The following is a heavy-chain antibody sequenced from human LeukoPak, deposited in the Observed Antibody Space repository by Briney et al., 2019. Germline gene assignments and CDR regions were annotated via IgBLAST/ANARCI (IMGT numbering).Heavy chain of an antibody. Sequence: SVKVSCRASGGTFSSYTISWVRQAPGQGLEWMGRIIPILGIANYAQKFQGRVTITADKSTSTAYMELSSLRSEDTAVYYCARGPAAISSYYYYYYMDVWGKGTTVTVSS. V-gene: IGHV1-69*02. J-gene: IGHJ6*03. D-gene: IGHD2-2*02. CDR3: ARGPAAISSYYYYYYMDV. CDR1: GGTFSSYT. CDR2: IIPILGIA.